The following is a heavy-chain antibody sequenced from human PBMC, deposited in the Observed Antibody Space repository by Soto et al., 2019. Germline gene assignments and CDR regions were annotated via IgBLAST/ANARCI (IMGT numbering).Heavy chain of an antibody. CDR1: GGTIRSPDW. Sequence: PSETLSLTCGVSGGTIRSPDWWTGVRQPPGKGLEWIGEIFQSGSTNYTPSLESRVTISVDKSKNQFSLTLTSVTAADTAVYFCARDRGRYSSGWSWFDPWGQGILVTVSS. D-gene: IGHD6-19*01. J-gene: IGHJ5*02. CDR2: IFQSGST. V-gene: IGHV4-4*02. CDR3: ARDRGRYSSGWSWFDP.